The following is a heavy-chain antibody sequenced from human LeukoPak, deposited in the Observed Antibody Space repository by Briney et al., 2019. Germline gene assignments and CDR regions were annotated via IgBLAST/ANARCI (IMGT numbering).Heavy chain of an antibody. CDR2: IYYSGST. Sequence: SETLSLTCTVSGGSISSYYWIWIRQPPGKGLEWIGYIYYSGSTNYNPSLKSRVTISVDTSKNQFSLKLSSVTAADTAAYYCASSDSGGTYDYWGQGTLVTVSS. V-gene: IGHV4-59*08. CDR3: ASSDSGGTYDY. D-gene: IGHD3-16*01. CDR1: GGSISSYY. J-gene: IGHJ4*02.